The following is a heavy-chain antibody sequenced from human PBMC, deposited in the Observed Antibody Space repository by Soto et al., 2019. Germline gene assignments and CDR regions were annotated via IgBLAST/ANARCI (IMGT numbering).Heavy chain of an antibody. D-gene: IGHD5-18*01. J-gene: IGHJ6*02. CDR3: AKDFNTWVQLWREYYSYYGMDV. Sequence: GGSLRLSCAVSGFTFSSYAMSWVRQAPGKGLEWVSAISGSGGSTYYADSVKGRFTISRDNSKNTLYLQMNSLRSEDTAVYYCAKDFNTWVQLWREYYSYYGMDVWGQGTAVTVSS. CDR1: GFTFSSYA. V-gene: IGHV3-23*01. CDR2: ISGSGGST.